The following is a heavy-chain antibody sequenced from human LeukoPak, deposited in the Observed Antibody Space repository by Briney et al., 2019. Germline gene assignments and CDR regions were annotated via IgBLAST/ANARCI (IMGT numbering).Heavy chain of an antibody. CDR3: ARDRVGSGWPRPFYFEV. Sequence: GASVKVSCKPSGYTFTGYYLHWVRQAPGQAPEWMGWINPNTGATAYAQNFQGRVTMSRDTSISTAYMDLSSLRSGDTAVYYCARDRVGSGWPRPFYFEVWGQGTLVTVSS. CDR1: GYTFTGYY. J-gene: IGHJ4*02. CDR2: INPNTGAT. V-gene: IGHV1-2*02. D-gene: IGHD6-19*01.